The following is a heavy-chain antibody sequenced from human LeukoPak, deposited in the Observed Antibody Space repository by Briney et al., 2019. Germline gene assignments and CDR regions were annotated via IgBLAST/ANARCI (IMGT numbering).Heavy chain of an antibody. CDR2: IRYDGSNK. J-gene: IGHJ4*02. V-gene: IGHV3-30*02. Sequence: PGGSLRLSCAASGFTFSIYGMHWVRQAPGKGLEWVAFIRYDGSNKYYADSVKGRFTISRDNSKNTLYLQMNSLRAEDTAVYYCAKDQTAYCGGDCYSGFDYWGQGTLVTVSS. CDR3: AKDQTAYCGGDCYSGFDY. D-gene: IGHD2-21*01. CDR1: GFTFSIYG.